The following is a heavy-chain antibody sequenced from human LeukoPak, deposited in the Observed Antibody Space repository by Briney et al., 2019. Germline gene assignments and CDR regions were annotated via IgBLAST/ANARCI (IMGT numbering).Heavy chain of an antibody. D-gene: IGHD2-21*02. V-gene: IGHV3-21*01. J-gene: IGHJ4*02. CDR1: GFTFSSYS. CDR3: ARQAYCGGGCFSDY. Sequence: GGSLRLSCAASGFTFSSYSMNWVRQAPGKGLEWVSSISSSSSYIYYADSVKGRFTISRDNAKNSLYLQMNSLRAEDTAVYYCARQAYCGGGCFSDYWGQGTLVTVSS. CDR2: ISSSSSYI.